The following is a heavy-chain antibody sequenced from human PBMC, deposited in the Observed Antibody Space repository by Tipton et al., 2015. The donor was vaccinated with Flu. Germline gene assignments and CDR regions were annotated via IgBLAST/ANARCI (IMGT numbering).Heavy chain of an antibody. V-gene: IGHV4-39*07. J-gene: IGHJ3*02. CDR2: IYYSGST. CDR1: GGSISSSSYY. D-gene: IGHD2-15*01. CDR3: ARDSSYCSGGSCYSGAFDI. Sequence: TLFLTCTVSGGSISSSSYYWGWIRQPPGKGLEWIGSIYYSGSTYYNPSLKSRVTISVDTSKNQFSLKLSSVTAADTAVYYCARDSSYCSGGSCYSGAFDIWGQGTMVTVSS.